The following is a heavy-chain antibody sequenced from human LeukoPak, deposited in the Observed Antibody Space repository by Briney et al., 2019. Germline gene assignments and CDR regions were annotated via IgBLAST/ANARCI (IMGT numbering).Heavy chain of an antibody. D-gene: IGHD3-22*01. CDR3: ARSDYYDSSGYYYSYYGMDV. V-gene: IGHV3-21*01. CDR1: GFTFSSYS. J-gene: IGHJ6*02. CDR2: ISSSSSYI. Sequence: GGSLRLSCAASGFTFSSYSMTWVRQAPGKGLEWVSSISSSSSYIYYADSVKGRFTISRDNAKNSLYLHMNSLRAEDTAVYYCARSDYYDSSGYYYSYYGMDVWGQGTTVTVSS.